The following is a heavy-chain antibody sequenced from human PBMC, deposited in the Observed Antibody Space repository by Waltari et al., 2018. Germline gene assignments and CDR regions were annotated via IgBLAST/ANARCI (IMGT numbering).Heavy chain of an antibody. D-gene: IGHD3-10*01. CDR3: ATGGSMVRGVIVWFDP. Sequence: QVQLVQSGAEVKKPGASVKVSCKVSGYTLTELSMHWVPPAPGKGLAWMGGFDPEDGETIYAQKFQGRGTMTEDTSTDTAYMGRSSLRSEDTAVYYCATGGSMVRGVIVWFDPWGQGTLVTVSS. CDR2: FDPEDGET. J-gene: IGHJ5*02. CDR1: GYTLTELS. V-gene: IGHV1-24*01.